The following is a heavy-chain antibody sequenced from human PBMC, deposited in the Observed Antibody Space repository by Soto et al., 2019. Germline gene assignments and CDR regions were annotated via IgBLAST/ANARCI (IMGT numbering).Heavy chain of an antibody. CDR1: GYTFTGYY. CDR2: INPNSGGT. CDR3: AIVIPYSSRWFSHHGHDAFNI. Sequence: ASVKVSCKASGYTFTGYYMHWVRQAPGQGLEWMGWINPNSGGTNYAQKFQGRVTMTRDTSISTAYMELSRLRSDDTAVYYCAIVIPYSSRWFSHHGHDAFNIWGQGTMVTVS. V-gene: IGHV1-2*02. D-gene: IGHD6-13*01. J-gene: IGHJ3*02.